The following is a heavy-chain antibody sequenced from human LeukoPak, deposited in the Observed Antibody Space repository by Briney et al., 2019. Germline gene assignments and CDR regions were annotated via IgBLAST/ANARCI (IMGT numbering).Heavy chain of an antibody. CDR3: AREVERFGEFDY. CDR1: GFTFSSYA. Sequence: GGSLRLSCAASGFTFSSYAMHWVRQAPGKGLEWVAVISYDRSNKYYADSVKGRFTISRDNSKNTLYLQMNSLRAEDTAVYYCAREVERFGEFDYWGQGTLVTVSS. V-gene: IGHV3-30*04. D-gene: IGHD3-10*01. J-gene: IGHJ4*02. CDR2: ISYDRSNK.